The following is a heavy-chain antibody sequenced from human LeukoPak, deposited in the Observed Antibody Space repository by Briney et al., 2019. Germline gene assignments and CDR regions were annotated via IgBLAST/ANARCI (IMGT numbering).Heavy chain of an antibody. Sequence: GGSLRLSCAASGFTFSSYGMSWVRQAPGKGLVWVSRINSDGSSTSYADSVKGRFTISRDNAKNTLYLQMNSLRAEDTAVYYCASVWKLRYDYWGQGTLVTVSS. CDR3: ASVWKLRYDY. V-gene: IGHV3-74*01. CDR2: INSDGSST. D-gene: IGHD1-26*01. J-gene: IGHJ4*02. CDR1: GFTFSSYG.